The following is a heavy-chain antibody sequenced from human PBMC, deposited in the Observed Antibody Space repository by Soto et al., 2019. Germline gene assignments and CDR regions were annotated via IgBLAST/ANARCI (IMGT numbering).Heavy chain of an antibody. CDR1: GGSISSYY. D-gene: IGHD2-8*01. Sequence: SETLSLTCTVSGGSISSYYWSWIRQPPGKGLEWIGYIYYSGSTNYNPSLKSRVTISVDTSKNQFSLKLSSVTAADTAVYYCARQAEGWENCTNGVCHSSGWFDPWGQGTLVTVSS. CDR2: IYYSGST. CDR3: ARQAEGWENCTNGVCHSSGWFDP. V-gene: IGHV4-59*08. J-gene: IGHJ5*02.